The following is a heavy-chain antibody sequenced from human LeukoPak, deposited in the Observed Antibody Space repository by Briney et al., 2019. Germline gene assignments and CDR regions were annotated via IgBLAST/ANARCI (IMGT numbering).Heavy chain of an antibody. J-gene: IGHJ5*02. CDR3: ARDGEGTYYYGSGSDNWFDP. Sequence: SETLSLTCTVSGYSISSGYYWGWIRQPPGKGLEWIGRIYHSGSTYYNPSLKSRVTMSVDPSKNQFSLKLSSVTAADTAVYYCARDGEGTYYYGSGSDNWFDPWGQGTLVTVSS. D-gene: IGHD3-10*01. CDR2: IYHSGST. V-gene: IGHV4-38-2*02. CDR1: GYSISSGYY.